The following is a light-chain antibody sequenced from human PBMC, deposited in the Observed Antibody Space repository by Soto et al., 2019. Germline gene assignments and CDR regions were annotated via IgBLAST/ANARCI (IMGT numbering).Light chain of an antibody. J-gene: IGKJ1*01. Sequence: EVVVTQSPDTLSLSPGETATLSCRASQSVSSSVAWYQHKPGQSPRLVVYSGYKRAPGIPARFSGSGSGTDFTLTISRLEPEDFAVYYCQQYNNWPRTFGQGTKVDIK. CDR3: QQYNNWPRT. CDR1: QSVSSS. CDR2: SGY. V-gene: IGKV3-15*01.